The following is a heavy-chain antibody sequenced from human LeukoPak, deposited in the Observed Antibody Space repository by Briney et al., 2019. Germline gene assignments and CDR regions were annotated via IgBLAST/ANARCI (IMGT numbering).Heavy chain of an antibody. V-gene: IGHV6-1*01. D-gene: IGHD6-25*01. CDR3: ARGRASAFDV. CDR2: TYSTSKWNT. J-gene: IGHJ3*01. Sequence: SQTLSLTCAISGDTVSTSGVAWIWVRPSPSRGLEWLVRTYSTSKWNTDYAVSVKSRIVVNPDTSKNQFSLQLNSVTSEDTAVYYCARGRASAFDVWGQGTMVTVSS. CDR1: GDTVSTSGVA.